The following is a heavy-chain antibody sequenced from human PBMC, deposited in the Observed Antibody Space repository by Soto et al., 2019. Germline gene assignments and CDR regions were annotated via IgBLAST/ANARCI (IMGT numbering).Heavy chain of an antibody. Sequence: SETLSLTCTVSGGSISSYYWSWIRQPPGKGLEWIGYIYYSGSTNYNPSLKSRVTISVDTSKNQFSLKLSSVTAADTAVYYCARHLYYYDSSGSPYNWFDPWGQGTLVTVSS. CDR1: GGSISSYY. CDR2: IYYSGST. CDR3: ARHLYYYDSSGSPYNWFDP. V-gene: IGHV4-59*08. D-gene: IGHD3-22*01. J-gene: IGHJ5*02.